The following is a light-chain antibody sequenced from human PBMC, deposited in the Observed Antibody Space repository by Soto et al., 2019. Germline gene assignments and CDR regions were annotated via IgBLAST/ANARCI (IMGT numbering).Light chain of an antibody. Sequence: QSALTQPASVSGSPGQSITISCTGSSSDVGLYNYVSWYQQHPGKAPKLMIYDVNDRPSGVSDRFSGSKPGNTASLTISGLQADDEADYFCSSYTSDTTHVVFGGGTKLTVL. CDR2: DVN. V-gene: IGLV2-14*03. J-gene: IGLJ2*01. CDR1: SSDVGLYNY. CDR3: SSYTSDTTHVV.